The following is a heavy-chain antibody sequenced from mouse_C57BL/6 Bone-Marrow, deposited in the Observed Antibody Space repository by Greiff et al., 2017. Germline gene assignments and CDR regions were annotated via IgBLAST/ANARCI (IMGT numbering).Heavy chain of an antibody. V-gene: IGHV1-64*01. D-gene: IGHD2-4*01. J-gene: IGHJ4*01. CDR2: IHPNSGST. Sequence: QVQLQQPGAELVKPGASVKLSCKASGYTFTSYWMHWVKQRPGQGLEWIGMIHPNSGSTNYNEKFKSKATLTVDKSSSTAYMQLSSLTSEDSAVYYCARWTIYYDYDDAMDYWGQGTSVTVSS. CDR3: ARWTIYYDYDDAMDY. CDR1: GYTFTSYW.